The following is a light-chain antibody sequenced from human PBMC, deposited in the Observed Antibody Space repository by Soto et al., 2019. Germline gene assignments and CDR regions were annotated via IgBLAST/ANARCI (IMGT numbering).Light chain of an antibody. CDR1: SSNIGAGYY. Sequence: QSVLTQPPSVSGAPGQRLTISCTGSSSNIGAGYYVHWYQQLPGTAPKLLIYGNNNRPSGVPDRFSGSKSGTSASLAITGLQAEDEADYYCQSYDSSLSAIFGGGTKVTVL. V-gene: IGLV1-40*01. CDR3: QSYDSSLSAI. J-gene: IGLJ2*01. CDR2: GNN.